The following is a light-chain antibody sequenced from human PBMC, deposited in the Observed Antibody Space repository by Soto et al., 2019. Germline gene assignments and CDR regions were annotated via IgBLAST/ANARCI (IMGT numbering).Light chain of an antibody. Sequence: ETVLTQSPGTLSLSPGERATLSCRASQSVRSRYLAWYQQKPGQAPRLLISGASSRATGIPDRFSGGGSGTEFTLTISSLQSEDFAVYYCQQYNNWFTFGQGTRLEIK. CDR2: GAS. CDR1: QSVRSRY. V-gene: IGKV3-20*01. CDR3: QQYNNWFT. J-gene: IGKJ5*01.